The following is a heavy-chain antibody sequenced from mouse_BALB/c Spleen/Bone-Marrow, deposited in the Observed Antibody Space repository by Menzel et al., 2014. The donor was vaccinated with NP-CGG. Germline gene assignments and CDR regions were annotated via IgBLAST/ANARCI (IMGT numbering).Heavy chain of an antibody. J-gene: IGHJ4*01. V-gene: IGHV2-9*02. CDR1: GFSLTSYG. CDR3: ARDYGSSYYAMDY. CDR2: IWAGGST. Sequence: VKLVESGPGLVAPSQSLSITCTVSGFSLTSYGVHWVRQPPGKGLGWLGVIWAGGSTNYNSALMSRLSISKDNSKSQVFLKMNSLQTDDTAMYYCARDYGSSYYAMDYWGQGTSVTVSS. D-gene: IGHD1-1*01.